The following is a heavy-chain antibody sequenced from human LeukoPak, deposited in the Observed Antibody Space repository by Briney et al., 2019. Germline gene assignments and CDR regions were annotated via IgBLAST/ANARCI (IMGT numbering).Heavy chain of an antibody. V-gene: IGHV4-59*01. J-gene: IGHJ6*02. CDR2: IYYSGST. Sequence: SETLSLTCTVSGGSISNYFWSWIRQPPGKGLEWIGYIYYSGSTNYNPSLKSRVTISVDTSKNQFSLKLSSVTAADTAVYYCARDNIVYYDSSGYYRYYYYYGMDVWGQGTTVTVSS. D-gene: IGHD3-22*01. CDR1: GGSISNYF. CDR3: ARDNIVYYDSSGYYRYYYYYGMDV.